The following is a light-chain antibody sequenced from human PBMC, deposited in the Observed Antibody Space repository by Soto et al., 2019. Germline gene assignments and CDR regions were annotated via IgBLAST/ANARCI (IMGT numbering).Light chain of an antibody. J-gene: IGKJ1*01. CDR1: ENVKCN. V-gene: IGKV3-15*01. Sequence: ILITHAPTTPSVSPGERPTHSWRASENVKCNLAWYQQRPGQAPRLLLYNASTRATGFPARFSGSGSGTDYVLPIISLQSEDFAVYYCQQYNKWPRTFGQGTKVDIK. CDR3: QQYNKWPRT. CDR2: NAS.